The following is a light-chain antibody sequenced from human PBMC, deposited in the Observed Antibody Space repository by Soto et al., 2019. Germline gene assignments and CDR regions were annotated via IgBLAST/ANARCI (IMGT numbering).Light chain of an antibody. Sequence: QSALTQPASVSGSPGQSITISCSGTTSDVGIYNLVSWYQQHPGKAPKLVIYEVDKRPSGVSNPFSGSRSGNTASLTISGLQSEDEADYYCSSDAGSRRVFGGGTKVTVL. CDR1: TSDVGIYNL. CDR2: EVD. CDR3: SSDAGSRRV. V-gene: IGLV2-23*02. J-gene: IGLJ3*02.